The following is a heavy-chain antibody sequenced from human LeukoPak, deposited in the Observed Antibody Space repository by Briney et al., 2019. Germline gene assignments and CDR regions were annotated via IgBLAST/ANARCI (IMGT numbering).Heavy chain of an antibody. Sequence: GGSLRLSCAASGFTFDDYAMHWVRQAPGKGLEWVSGISWNSGSIGYADSVKGRFTISRDNAKNSLYLQMNSLRAEDTALYYCAEDMVRGVTNGLFDYWGQGTLVTVSS. CDR3: AEDMVRGVTNGLFDY. D-gene: IGHD3-10*01. CDR1: GFTFDDYA. V-gene: IGHV3-9*01. CDR2: ISWNSGSI. J-gene: IGHJ4*02.